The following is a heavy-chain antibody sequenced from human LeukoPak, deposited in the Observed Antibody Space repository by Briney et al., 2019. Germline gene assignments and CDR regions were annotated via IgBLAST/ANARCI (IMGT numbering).Heavy chain of an antibody. CDR3: ARGSSSGWSRENYLDY. CDR1: GGSISSYY. CDR2: IHTGGNT. V-gene: IGHV4-4*07. Sequence: SETLSLTCTVSGGSISSYYWSWIRQPAGKGLEWIGRIHTGGNTNYNPSLKSRVTISVDKSKNQFSLKMNSVTAADTAVYFCARGSSSGWSRENYLDYWGQGTLVTVSS. J-gene: IGHJ4*02. D-gene: IGHD6-19*01.